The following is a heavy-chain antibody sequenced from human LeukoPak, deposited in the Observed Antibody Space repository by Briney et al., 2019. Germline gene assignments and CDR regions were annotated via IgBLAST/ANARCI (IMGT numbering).Heavy chain of an antibody. Sequence: ASVKVSCKASGYTFTGYYMHWVRQAPGQRLEWMGWINPNSGGTNYAQKFQGRVTMTRDTSISTAYMELSRLRSDDTAVYYCARDKAYTWTYYYDSSGHKTDYRGQGTLVTVSS. J-gene: IGHJ4*02. CDR1: GYTFTGYY. CDR3: ARDKAYTWTYYYDSSGHKTDY. CDR2: INPNSGGT. D-gene: IGHD3-22*01. V-gene: IGHV1-2*02.